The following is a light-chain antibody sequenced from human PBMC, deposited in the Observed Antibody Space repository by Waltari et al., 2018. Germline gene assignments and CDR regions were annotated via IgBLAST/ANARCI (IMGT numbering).Light chain of an antibody. J-gene: IGLJ2*01. CDR2: RDN. CDR3: AAWDDSLSVVV. Sequence: QSVLTQPPSASGTPGQRVTISCSGSSSNIGSNYVYWYQQLPGTAPKLLIYRDNPRSAGRPDRFSGSKSGTSASLGISGLRSEYEADYYCAAWDDSLSVVVFGGGTKLTVL. CDR1: SSNIGSNY. V-gene: IGLV1-47*01.